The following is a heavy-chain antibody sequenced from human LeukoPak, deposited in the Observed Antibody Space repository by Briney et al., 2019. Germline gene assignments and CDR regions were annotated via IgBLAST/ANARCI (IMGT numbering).Heavy chain of an antibody. CDR3: ARHSYSNYDVYFDY. J-gene: IGHJ4*02. Sequence: GGSLRLSCAASGFTFSDYYMSWIRQAPGKGLEWVSYISSSGSTIYYADSVKGRFTISRDNAKNSLYLQMNSLRAEDTAVYYCARHSYSNYDVYFDYWGQGTLVTVSS. D-gene: IGHD4-4*01. CDR2: ISSSGSTI. V-gene: IGHV3-11*01. CDR1: GFTFSDYY.